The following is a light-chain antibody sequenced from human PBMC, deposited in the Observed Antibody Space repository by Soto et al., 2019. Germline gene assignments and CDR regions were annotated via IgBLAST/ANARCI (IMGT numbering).Light chain of an antibody. CDR2: EGS. Sequence: QSALTQPASVSGSPGQSITISCTGTSRDVGSYNLVSWYQQHPGKAPKLMIYEGSKRPSGVSNRFSGSKSGNTASLTISGLQAEDEADYYCCSYAGSSTSVVSGGGTKLTVL. V-gene: IGLV2-23*01. J-gene: IGLJ2*01. CDR3: CSYAGSSTSVV. CDR1: SRDVGSYNL.